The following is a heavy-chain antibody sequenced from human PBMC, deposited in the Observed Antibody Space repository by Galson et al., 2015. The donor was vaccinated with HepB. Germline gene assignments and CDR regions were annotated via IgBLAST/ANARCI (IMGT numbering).Heavy chain of an antibody. J-gene: IGHJ4*02. Sequence: SVKVSCKASGYTFTSYYVHWVRQAPGQGLEWMGIINPSGGSTSYAQKFQGRVTMTRDTSTSTVYMELSSPRSEDTAVYYCARDRASIAARRVSYYFDYWGQGTLVTVSS. CDR3: ARDRASIAARRVSYYFDY. CDR2: INPSGGST. V-gene: IGHV1-46*01. D-gene: IGHD6-6*01. CDR1: GYTFTSYY.